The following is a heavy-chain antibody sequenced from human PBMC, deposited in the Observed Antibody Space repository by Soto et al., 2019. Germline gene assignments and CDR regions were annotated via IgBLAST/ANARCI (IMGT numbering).Heavy chain of an antibody. CDR1: GITFSSYA. J-gene: IGHJ4*02. CDR2: ISGSGGST. D-gene: IGHD6-19*01. V-gene: IGHV3-23*01. CDR3: AKDVVAVAGIFDN. Sequence: EVQLLESGGDLIQPGGSLRLSCAASGITFSSYALSWVRKALGKGPEWVSGISGSGGSTYYADSVKGRFTISRDNSKNTLYLQMNSLRAEDTAIYYCAKDVVAVAGIFDNWGQGTLVTVSS.